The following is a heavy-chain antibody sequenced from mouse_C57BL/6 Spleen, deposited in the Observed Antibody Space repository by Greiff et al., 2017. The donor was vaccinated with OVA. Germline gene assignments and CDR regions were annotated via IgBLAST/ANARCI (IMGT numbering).Heavy chain of an antibody. V-gene: IGHV1-54*01. J-gene: IGHJ1*03. CDR1: GYAFTNYL. CDR3: TRWGTTVDNWYFDV. Sequence: VQLQQSGAELVRPGTSVKVSCKASGYAFTNYLIEWVKQRPGQGLEWIGVINPGSGGTNYNEKFKGKATLTADKSSSTAYMQLSSLTSEDSAVYYCTRWGTTVDNWYFDVWGTGTTVTVSS. CDR2: INPGSGGT. D-gene: IGHD1-1*01.